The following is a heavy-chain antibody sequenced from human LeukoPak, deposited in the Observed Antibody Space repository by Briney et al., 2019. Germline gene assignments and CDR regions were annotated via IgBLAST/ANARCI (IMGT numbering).Heavy chain of an antibody. CDR1: GGSISSYY. V-gene: IGHV4-59*01. CDR3: ARDQGTGIPDAFDI. CDR2: IYYSGST. Sequence: SETLSLTCTVSGGSISSYYWSWIRQPPGKGLEWIGYIYYSGSTNYNPSLKSRVTISVDTSKNQFPLKLSSVTAADTAVYYCARDQGTGIPDAFDIWGQGTMVTVSS. J-gene: IGHJ3*02. D-gene: IGHD1-1*01.